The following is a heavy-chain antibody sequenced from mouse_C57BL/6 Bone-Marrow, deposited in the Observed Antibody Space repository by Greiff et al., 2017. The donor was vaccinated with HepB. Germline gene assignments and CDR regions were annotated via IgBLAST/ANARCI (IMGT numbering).Heavy chain of an antibody. CDR1: GYTFTSYW. Sequence: QVQLKESGAELVKPGASVKMSCKASGYTFTSYWITWVKQRPGQGLEWIGDIYPGSGSTNYNEKFKSKATLTVDTSSSTAYMQLSSLTSEDSAVYYCARWGKFDYDMDYWGQGTSVTVSS. V-gene: IGHV1-55*01. CDR3: ARWGKFDYDMDY. J-gene: IGHJ4*01. CDR2: IYPGSGST.